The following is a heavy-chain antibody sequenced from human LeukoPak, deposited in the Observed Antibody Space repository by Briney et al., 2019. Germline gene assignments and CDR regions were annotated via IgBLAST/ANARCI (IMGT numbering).Heavy chain of an antibody. CDR2: INPNSGGT. J-gene: IGHJ4*02. D-gene: IGHD6-19*01. CDR1: GYTFTGYY. Sequence: ASVKVSCKASGYTFTGYYMHWVRQAPGQGLEWMGWINPNSGGTNYAQKFQGWVTMTRDTSISTAYMELSRLRSDDTAVYYCARLSTSGWYGIDYWGQGTLVTVSS. CDR3: ARLSTSGWYGIDY. V-gene: IGHV1-2*04.